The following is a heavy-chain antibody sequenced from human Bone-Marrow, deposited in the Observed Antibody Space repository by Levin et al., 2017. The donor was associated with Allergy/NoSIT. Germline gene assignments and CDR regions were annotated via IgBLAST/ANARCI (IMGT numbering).Heavy chain of an antibody. J-gene: IGHJ1*01. CDR3: ARARVAAAAAFQD. Sequence: PSETLSLTCTVSGGSISSGAYYWSWIRQHPGKGLEWIGYIYYSGNTYYNPSLKSRVSLSLDTSKNQFSLRLSSVTAADTAVYYCARARVAAAAAFQDWGQGTLVTVSS. V-gene: IGHV4-31*03. CDR2: IYYSGNT. D-gene: IGHD6-25*01. CDR1: GGSISSGAYY.